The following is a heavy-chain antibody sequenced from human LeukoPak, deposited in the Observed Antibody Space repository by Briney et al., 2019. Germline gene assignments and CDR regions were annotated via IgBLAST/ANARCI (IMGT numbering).Heavy chain of an antibody. Sequence: GSLRLSCAASGFTFSSYAMSWVRQAPGKGLEWVSYISSSSSSKYYADSVKGRFTISRDNSKNTLYLQMNSLRAEDTAVYYCAKGRYYDFWSGAYSDYWGQGTLVTVSS. V-gene: IGHV3-23*01. CDR1: GFTFSSYA. J-gene: IGHJ4*02. CDR2: ISSSSSSK. CDR3: AKGRYYDFWSGAYSDY. D-gene: IGHD3-3*01.